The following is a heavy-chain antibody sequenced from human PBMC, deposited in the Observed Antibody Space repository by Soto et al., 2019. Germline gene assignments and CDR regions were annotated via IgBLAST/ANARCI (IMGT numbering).Heavy chain of an antibody. CDR2: IWYDGSNK. D-gene: IGHD3-22*01. CDR1: GFTFSSYG. CDR3: ARELLYDSSGYYYSSFDY. V-gene: IGHV3-33*01. Sequence: GGSLRLSCAASGFTFSSYGMHWVRQAPGKGLEWVAVIWYDGSNKYYADSVKGRFTISRDNSKNTLYLQMNSLRAEDTAVYYCARELLYDSSGYYYSSFDYWGQGTLVTVSS. J-gene: IGHJ4*02.